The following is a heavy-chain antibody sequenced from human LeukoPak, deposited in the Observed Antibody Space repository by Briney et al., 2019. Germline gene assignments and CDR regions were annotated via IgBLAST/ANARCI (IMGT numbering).Heavy chain of an antibody. CDR1: GFTFSSYS. V-gene: IGHV3-48*01. D-gene: IGHD1-26*01. CDR3: ARDRSYDAFDI. CDR2: ISSSSSTI. J-gene: IGHJ3*02. Sequence: PGGSLRLSCAASGFTFSSYSMNWVRQAPGKGLEWVSYISSSSSTIYCADSVKGRFTISRDNAKNSLYLQMNSLRAEDTAVYYCARDRSYDAFDIWGQGTMVTVSS.